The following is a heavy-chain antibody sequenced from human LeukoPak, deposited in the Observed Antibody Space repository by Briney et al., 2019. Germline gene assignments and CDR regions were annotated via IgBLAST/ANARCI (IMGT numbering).Heavy chain of an antibody. D-gene: IGHD3-16*02. V-gene: IGHV1-18*01. Sequence: ASVKVSCKASGGTFSSYAISWVRQAPGQGLEWMGWISAYNGNTNYAQKLQGRVTMTTDTSTSTAYMELRSLRSDDTAVYYCARDKNVWGSYRYDEESFDYWGQGTLVTVSS. J-gene: IGHJ4*02. CDR1: GGTFSSYA. CDR2: ISAYNGNT. CDR3: ARDKNVWGSYRYDEESFDY.